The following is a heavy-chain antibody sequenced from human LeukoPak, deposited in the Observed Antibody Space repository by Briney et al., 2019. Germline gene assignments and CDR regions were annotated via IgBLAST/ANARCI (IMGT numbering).Heavy chain of an antibody. V-gene: IGHV3-53*01. CDR3: ARRVSYGYAFDI. D-gene: IGHD5-18*01. J-gene: IGHJ3*02. CDR2: IYSGGAT. CDR1: GITVSTNY. Sequence: QPGGSLRLSCAASGITVSTNYMSWVRQAPVKGLEWVSIIYSGGATFYADSVKGRFTISRDNSKNTLYLQMNSLRAEDTAVYYCARRVSYGYAFDIWGQGTMVTVSS.